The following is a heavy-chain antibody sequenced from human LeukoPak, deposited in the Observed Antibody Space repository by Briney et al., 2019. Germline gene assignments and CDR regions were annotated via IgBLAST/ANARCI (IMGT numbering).Heavy chain of an antibody. CDR3: AKAIGGSYYWYFDL. Sequence: GGSLRLSCAASGFTFDDYAMRWVRQAPGKGLEWVSGISWNSGSIGYADSVKGGFTVSRDSAKNPLYLQMNSLRAEDTALYYCAKAIGGSYYWYFDLWGRATLVSVSS. J-gene: IGHJ2*01. V-gene: IGHV3-9*01. CDR1: GFTFDDYA. D-gene: IGHD3-10*01. CDR2: ISWNSGSI.